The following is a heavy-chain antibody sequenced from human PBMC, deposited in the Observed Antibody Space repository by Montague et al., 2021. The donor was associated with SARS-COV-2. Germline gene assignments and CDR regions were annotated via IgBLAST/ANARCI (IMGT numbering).Heavy chain of an antibody. CDR3: ARDGIPTPGADGEILHYHGLDV. J-gene: IGHJ6*02. CDR2: MYNSRSS. Sequence: SETLSLTCTVSGGSISAYYWSWIRQPPGKGLEWIAYMYNSRSSNYNPSLKSRVSISVDTSKSQFSLKLTSVTAADTAVYYCARDGIPTPGADGEILHYHGLDVWGQGTTVTVSS. CDR1: GGSISAYY. D-gene: IGHD1-14*01. V-gene: IGHV4-59*13.